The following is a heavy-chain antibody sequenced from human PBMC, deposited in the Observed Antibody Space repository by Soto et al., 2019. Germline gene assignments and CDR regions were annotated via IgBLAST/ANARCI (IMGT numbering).Heavy chain of an antibody. V-gene: IGHV4-59*01. CDR3: ARAGYVWGSYRPLYYSDY. J-gene: IGHJ4*02. CDR2: GST. D-gene: IGHD3-16*02. Sequence: GSTNYNPSLKSRVTISVDTSKNQFSLKLSSVTAADTAVYYCARAGYVWGSYRPLYYSDYWGQGTLVTVSS.